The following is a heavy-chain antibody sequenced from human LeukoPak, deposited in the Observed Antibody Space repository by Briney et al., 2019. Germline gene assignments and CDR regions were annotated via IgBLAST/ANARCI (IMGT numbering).Heavy chain of an antibody. D-gene: IGHD1-1*01. Sequence: GGSLRLSCAVSGFTFSSYCMHWVRQTPGKGLVWVARIKSDGGSTYADSVKGRFTISRDNSKNTLYLQMNSLRAEDTAVYYCARIYTKYGNDYNGMDVWGQGTTVTVSS. CDR2: IKSDGGS. CDR3: ARIYTKYGNDYNGMDV. CDR1: GFTFSSYC. V-gene: IGHV3-74*03. J-gene: IGHJ6*02.